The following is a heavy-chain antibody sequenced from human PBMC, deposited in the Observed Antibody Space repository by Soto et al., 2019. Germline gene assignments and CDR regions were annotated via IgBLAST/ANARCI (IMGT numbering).Heavy chain of an antibody. V-gene: IGHV2-5*02. CDR2: IYWDEDK. J-gene: IGHJ4*02. Sequence: QITLKESGPTLVKPTQTLTLTCTFSGFSLSTSGVGVGWIRQPPGKALEWLAFIYWDEDKRYSPSLKSRLTITTDTSKNQVVLTMTNMDPVDTATYYCARTSVNWGSRGLIDYWGQGTLVPVSS. CDR1: GFSLSTSGVG. CDR3: ARTSVNWGSRGLIDY. D-gene: IGHD7-27*01.